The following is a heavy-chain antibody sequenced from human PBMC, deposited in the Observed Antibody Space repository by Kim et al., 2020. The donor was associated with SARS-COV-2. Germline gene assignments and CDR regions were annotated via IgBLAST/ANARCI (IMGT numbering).Heavy chain of an antibody. J-gene: IGHJ5*02. Sequence: ASVKVSCKASGYTFTGYYMHWVRQAPGQGLEWMGWINPNSGGTNYAQKFQGRVTMTRDTSISTAYMELSRLRSDDTAVYYCARGGKSVRFLEWLLCYTCNWFDPWGQGTLVTVSS. CDR1: GYTFTGYY. D-gene: IGHD3-3*01. V-gene: IGHV1-2*02. CDR2: INPNSGGT. CDR3: ARGGKSVRFLEWLLCYTCNWFDP.